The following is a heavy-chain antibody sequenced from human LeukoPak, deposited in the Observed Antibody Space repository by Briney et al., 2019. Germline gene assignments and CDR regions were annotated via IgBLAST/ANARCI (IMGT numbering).Heavy chain of an antibody. V-gene: IGHV4-38-2*01. D-gene: IGHD1-26*01. J-gene: IGHJ4*02. CDR1: GYSISSAYY. Sequence: SETLSLTCAVSGYSISSAYYWGWMRQPPGKGLEWIVSIHHSGSTYFNPSLKSRVTISVDTSKNQFSLKLTSVTAADTAVYYCARSSLMVGATLFDYWGQGTLVTVSS. CDR2: IHHSGST. CDR3: ARSSLMVGATLFDY.